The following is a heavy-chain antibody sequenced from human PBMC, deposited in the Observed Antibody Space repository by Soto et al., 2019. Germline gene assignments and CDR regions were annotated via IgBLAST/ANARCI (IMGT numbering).Heavy chain of an antibody. CDR3: TRGIRGSSGWSYYYGMDV. CDR1: GFTFSNYW. V-gene: IGHV3-7*03. J-gene: IGHJ6*02. D-gene: IGHD6-19*01. CDR2: IKQDGSEE. Sequence: HPGGSLRLSCAASGFTFSNYWMSWVRQAPGKGLEWVANIKQDGSEEYCVDSVKGRFTISRDNAKNSLYLQMRSLRADDTAVYYCTRGIRGSSGWSYYYGMDVWGQGTTVTVSS.